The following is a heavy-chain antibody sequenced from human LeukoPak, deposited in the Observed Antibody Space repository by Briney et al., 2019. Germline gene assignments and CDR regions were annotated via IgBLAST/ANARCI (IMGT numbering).Heavy chain of an antibody. Sequence: ASVKVSCKASGYTFTSYGISGVRQAPCQSLEWRDWSSAYNCNTNDAQKLQGRVTMTTDTSTSTAYMELRSLRSDDTAVYYCARQKGYCSGGSCHNKAFDPWGEGTLVTVSS. CDR3: ARQKGYCSGGSCHNKAFDP. CDR2: SSAYNCNT. J-gene: IGHJ5*02. CDR1: GYTFTSYG. D-gene: IGHD2-15*01. V-gene: IGHV1-18*01.